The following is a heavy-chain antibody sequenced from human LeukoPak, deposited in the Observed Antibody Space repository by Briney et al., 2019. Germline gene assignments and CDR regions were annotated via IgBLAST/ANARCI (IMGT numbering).Heavy chain of an antibody. CDR3: ARAKYCSGAACFSYYYYGMDV. CDR2: ISSCGSFI. V-gene: IGHV3-21*01. J-gene: IGHJ6*02. D-gene: IGHD2-15*01. CDR1: GFTFSAYS. Sequence: GGSLRLSCAASGFTFSAYSMNWVRQVPGKGLEWVSSISSCGSFIYYADSLRGRFTISRDNAKNSLYLQMDSLTVEDTAVYYCARAKYCSGAACFSYYYYGMDVWGQGTTVTVSS.